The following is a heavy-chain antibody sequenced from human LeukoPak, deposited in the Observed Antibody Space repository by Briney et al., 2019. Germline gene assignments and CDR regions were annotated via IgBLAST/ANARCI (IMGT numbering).Heavy chain of an antibody. V-gene: IGHV3-30-3*01. J-gene: IGHJ6*02. CDR3: ARSGGDYYYYGMDV. D-gene: IGHD2-15*01. CDR1: GFTFSSYA. Sequence: PGGSLRLSCAASGFTFSSYAMHWVRQAPGKGLDWVAVVSYDGSNKYYADSVKGRFTISRDNSKNTLYLQMNSLRAEDTAVYYCARSGGDYYYYGMDVWGQGTTVTVSS. CDR2: VSYDGSNK.